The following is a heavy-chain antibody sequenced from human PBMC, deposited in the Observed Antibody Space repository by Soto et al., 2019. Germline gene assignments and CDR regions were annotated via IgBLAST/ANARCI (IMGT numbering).Heavy chain of an antibody. D-gene: IGHD3-22*01. CDR3: ARSRGLRSRPLDL. CDR2: ISDSGHYI. V-gene: IGHV3-21*04. Sequence: GGSLRLSCAASGFTFSTYGMNWVRQAPGKGLEWLSSISDSGHYIYYADSVKGRFTISRDNAKNTLYLHMNSLRPEDTALYYCARSRGLRSRPLDLWGQGTLVTVSS. CDR1: GFTFSTYG. J-gene: IGHJ5*02.